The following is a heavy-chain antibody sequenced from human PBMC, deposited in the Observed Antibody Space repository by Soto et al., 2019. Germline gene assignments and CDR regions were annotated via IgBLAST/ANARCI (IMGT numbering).Heavy chain of an antibody. CDR3: GRGARSETRVDS. J-gene: IGHJ4*02. V-gene: IGHV4-30-4*01. CDR1: GGSISSGDYY. Sequence: QVQLQESGPGLVKPSQTLSLTCTVSGGSISSGDYYWSWIRQPPVKGLEWIGYSYYSGSTCYNPSLKSRVPLYVNKSKNQFSLKLSSVTAADTAVYYCGRGARSETRVDSCGQGTLVTVSS. CDR2: SYYSGST.